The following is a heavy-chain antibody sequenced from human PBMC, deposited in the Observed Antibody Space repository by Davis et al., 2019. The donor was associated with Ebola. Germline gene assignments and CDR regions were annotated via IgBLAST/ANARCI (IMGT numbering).Heavy chain of an antibody. J-gene: IGHJ4*02. CDR3: ARDPPYDQGYDY. CDR2: TYYRSTWYV. V-gene: IGHV6-1*01. Sequence: SQTLSLTCAIPGDSVSSNTAAWNWIRQSPSRGLEWLGRTYYRSTWYVDYAVSVKGRMTITSDTSKNQFSLQLTSVTPEDTAAYYCARDPPYDQGYDYWGQGILVTVSS. CDR1: GDSVSSNTAA. D-gene: IGHD3-22*01.